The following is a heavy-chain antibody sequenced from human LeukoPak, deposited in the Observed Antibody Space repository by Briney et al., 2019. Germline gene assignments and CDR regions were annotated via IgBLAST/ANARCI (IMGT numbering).Heavy chain of an antibody. CDR1: EFTFGYFA. CDR3: AKCAQSYGNDAFDL. J-gene: IGHJ3*01. Sequence: GGSLRLSCAASEFTFGYFAMSWVRQAPGKGLEWVSYIRGGGAGALYADSVKGRFTVSRDNSRSTLYLQMNSLRVEDTAVYYCAKCAQSYGNDAFDLWGPGTMVTVSS. D-gene: IGHD3-16*01. V-gene: IGHV3-23*01. CDR2: IRGGGAGA.